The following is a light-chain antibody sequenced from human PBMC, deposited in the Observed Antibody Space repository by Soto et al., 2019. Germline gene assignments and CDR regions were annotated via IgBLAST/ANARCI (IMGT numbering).Light chain of an antibody. CDR3: QQYDSYPWT. CDR1: QSISTW. CDR2: RAS. Sequence: DIQMTQPPSSLSASLGERVTITCRASQSISTWLAWFQQKPGKAPKLLIYRASSLEGGAPSRFSGSGSGTEFTLTISSLQPDDFATYYCQQYDSYPWTFGQGTNVDI. V-gene: IGKV1-5*03. J-gene: IGKJ1*01.